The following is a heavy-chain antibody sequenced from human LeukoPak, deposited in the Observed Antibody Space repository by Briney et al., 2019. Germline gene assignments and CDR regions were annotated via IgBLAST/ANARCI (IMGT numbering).Heavy chain of an antibody. V-gene: IGHV4-39*01. CDR1: DCSITSSSYY. J-gene: IGHJ4*02. D-gene: IGHD2-21*02. Sequence: SENLSFTCTVSDCSITSSSYYWGWIRQTPGESLDWIGGIYYSGITYYNPSLQGRVTMSVDTSKNQFSLKLNSVTVADTAVYYCASLRVTTGFDYWDQGIPVTVSS. CDR2: IYYSGIT. CDR3: ASLRVTTGFDY.